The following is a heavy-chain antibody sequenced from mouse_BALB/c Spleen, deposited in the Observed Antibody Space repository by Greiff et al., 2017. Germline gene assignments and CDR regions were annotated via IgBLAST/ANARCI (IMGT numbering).Heavy chain of an antibody. CDR1: GYSFTGYY. CDR3: ARGGDGNYWFAY. Sequence: EVQLQQSGPELVKPGASVKISCKASGYSFTGYYMHWVKQSHVKSLEWIGRINPYNGATSYNQNFKDKASLTVDKSSSTAYMELHSLTSEDSAVYYCARGGDGNYWFAYWGQGTLVTVSA. V-gene: IGHV1-31*01. CDR2: INPYNGAT. J-gene: IGHJ3*01. D-gene: IGHD2-1*01.